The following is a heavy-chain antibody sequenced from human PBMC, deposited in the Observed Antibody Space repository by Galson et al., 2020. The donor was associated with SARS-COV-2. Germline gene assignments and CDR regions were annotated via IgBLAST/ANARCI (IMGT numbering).Heavy chain of an antibody. Sequence: TGGSLRLSCAASGFTFSSYSMSWVRQAPGKGLEWVSPISASGCSTYYADSVKGRFTISRDNSKNTLYLQMNSLRAEDTAVYYCVKGAVAGFDYWGQGTLVTVSS. D-gene: IGHD6-19*01. CDR3: VKGAVAGFDY. V-gene: IGHV3-23*01. CDR2: ISASGCST. J-gene: IGHJ4*02. CDR1: GFTFSSYS.